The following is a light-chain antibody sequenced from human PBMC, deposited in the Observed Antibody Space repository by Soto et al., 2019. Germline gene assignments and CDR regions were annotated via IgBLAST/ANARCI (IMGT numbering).Light chain of an antibody. CDR3: QQSYSTPRT. CDR1: QSISSY. Sequence: IQMTQSPSSLSASVGYRVTITCLASQSISSYLNWYQQKPGKAPKLLIYAASSLQSGVPSRFSGSVSGTDFTLTISSLQPEDFATYYCQQSYSTPRTFGQGTKVDIK. V-gene: IGKV1-39*01. CDR2: AAS. J-gene: IGKJ1*01.